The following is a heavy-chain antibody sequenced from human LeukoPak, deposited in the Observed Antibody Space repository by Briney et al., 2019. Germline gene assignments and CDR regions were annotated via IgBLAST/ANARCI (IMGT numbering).Heavy chain of an antibody. Sequence: GSLGLSCAASGFTFSSYAMSWVRQAPGRGLEWVSAIRGSGGSTYYADSVKGRFTISRDNSKNTLYLQMNSLRAEDTAVYYCAKKKVGVIVVVPDAFDIWGQGTMVTVSS. D-gene: IGHD3-22*01. CDR1: GFTFSSYA. CDR2: IRGSGGST. V-gene: IGHV3-23*01. J-gene: IGHJ3*02. CDR3: AKKKVGVIVVVPDAFDI.